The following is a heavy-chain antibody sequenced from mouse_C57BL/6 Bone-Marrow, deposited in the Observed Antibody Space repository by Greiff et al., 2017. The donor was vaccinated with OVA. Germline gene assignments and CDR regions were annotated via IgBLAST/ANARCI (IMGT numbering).Heavy chain of an antibody. D-gene: IGHD1-1*01. CDR3: ARTPTVVAYYYAMDY. CDR2: IYPYTGVS. V-gene: IGHV1-31*01. CDR1: GYSFTGYY. Sequence: EVQLQQSGPELVKPGASVKISCKASGYSFTGYYMHWVKQSHGNILDWIGYIYPYTGVSSYNQKFKGKATLTVDKSSSTAYMELRSLTSEDSAVYYCARTPTVVAYYYAMDYWGQGTSVTVSS. J-gene: IGHJ4*01.